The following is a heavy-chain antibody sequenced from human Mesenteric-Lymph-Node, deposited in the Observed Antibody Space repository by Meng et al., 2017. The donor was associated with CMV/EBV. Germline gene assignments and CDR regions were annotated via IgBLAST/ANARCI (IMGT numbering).Heavy chain of an antibody. Sequence: SETLSLTCTVSGGSISSSSYYWGWIRQPPGKGLEWIGSIYYSGSTYYNPSLKSRVTISVDTSKNQFSLKVSSVTAADTAVYYCARDRGDYYYYHGMDVWGQGTTVTVSS. V-gene: IGHV4-39*07. CDR1: GGSISSSSYY. CDR2: IYYSGST. J-gene: IGHJ6*02. CDR3: ARDRGDYYYYHGMDV.